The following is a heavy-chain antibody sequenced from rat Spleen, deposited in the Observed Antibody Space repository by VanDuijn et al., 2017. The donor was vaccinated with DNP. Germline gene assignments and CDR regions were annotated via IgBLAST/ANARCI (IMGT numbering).Heavy chain of an antibody. CDR1: GFTFNNYW. J-gene: IGHJ4*01. D-gene: IGHD1-6*01. V-gene: IGHV5-31*01. CDR3: AKSCIIFYAMDA. CDR2: ISNGGGST. Sequence: EVQLVESGGDLVQPGRSLKVSCVVSGFTFNNYWMTWIRQVPGKGLEWVASISNGGGSTYYPDSVKGRFTISRDNAKSTLYLQMDSLRSEDTATYYCAKSCIIFYAMDAWGQGTSVTVSS.